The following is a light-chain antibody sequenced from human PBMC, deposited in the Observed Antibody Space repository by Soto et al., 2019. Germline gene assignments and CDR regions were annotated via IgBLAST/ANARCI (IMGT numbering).Light chain of an antibody. CDR2: GAS. CDR1: ENVRTF. J-gene: IGKJ1*01. CDR3: QQHSHWPPRT. Sequence: EVVLTQSPATLSLSPGERAALSCRASENVRTFVDWYQHKPGQAPRLLIYGASNRATGIPARFSGSGSGTDFTLTISNLEPEDFAVYYCQQHSHWPPRTFGQGTKVDIK. V-gene: IGKV3-11*01.